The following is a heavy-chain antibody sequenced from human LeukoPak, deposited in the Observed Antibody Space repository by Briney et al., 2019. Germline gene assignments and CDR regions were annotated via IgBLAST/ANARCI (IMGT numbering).Heavy chain of an antibody. V-gene: IGHV1-24*01. CDR2: FDPEDGET. D-gene: IGHD3-10*01. Sequence: WASVKVSCKVSGYTLTELSMHWVRQAPGKGLEWMGGFDPEDGETIYAQKFQGRVTMTEDTSTDTAYMELSSLRSEDTAVYYCATYLLHYYGSGSPYYFDYWGQGTLVTVSS. CDR3: ATYLLHYYGSGSPYYFDY. J-gene: IGHJ4*02. CDR1: GYTLTELS.